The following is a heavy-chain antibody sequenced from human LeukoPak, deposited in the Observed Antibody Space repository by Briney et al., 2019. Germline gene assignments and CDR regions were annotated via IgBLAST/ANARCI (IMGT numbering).Heavy chain of an antibody. V-gene: IGHV3-74*01. D-gene: IGHD6-19*01. Sequence: GSLRLSCGASGFTFGTYWMHWVRQAPGKGLVWVSGINSDGGTTTYADSVKGRFTISRDNAKNTLYLQMNSLRAEDTAVYYCARGTVAAYNWFDPWGQGTLVTVSS. CDR3: ARGTVAAYNWFDP. J-gene: IGHJ5*02. CDR2: INSDGGTT. CDR1: GFTFGTYW.